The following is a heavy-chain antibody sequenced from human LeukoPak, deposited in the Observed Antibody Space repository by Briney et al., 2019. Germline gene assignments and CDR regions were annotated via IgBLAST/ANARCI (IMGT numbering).Heavy chain of an antibody. CDR3: ARDALSYSGSYQTNNWFDP. J-gene: IGHJ5*02. V-gene: IGHV4-59*13. Sequence: PSETLSLTCIVSGGSISSYYWSWIRQPPGKGLEWIGYIHYSGSTNYNPSLKSRVTISVDTSKNQFSLNLSSVTAADTAVYYCARDALSYSGSYQTNNWFDPGGQGTLVTVSS. CDR2: IHYSGST. CDR1: GGSISSYY. D-gene: IGHD1-26*01.